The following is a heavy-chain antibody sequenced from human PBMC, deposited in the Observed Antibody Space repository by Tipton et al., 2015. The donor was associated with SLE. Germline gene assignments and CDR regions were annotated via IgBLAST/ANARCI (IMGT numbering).Heavy chain of an antibody. D-gene: IGHD6-13*01. CDR1: GGSFSGYY. CDR3: ARRAAGNFDY. J-gene: IGHJ4*02. Sequence: TLSLTCAVYGGSFSGYYWSWIRQPPGKGLGWIGEINHSGSTNYNPSLKSRVTISVDTSKNQFSLKLSSVTAADTAVYYCARRAAGNFDYWGQGTLVTVSS. V-gene: IGHV4-34*01. CDR2: INHSGST.